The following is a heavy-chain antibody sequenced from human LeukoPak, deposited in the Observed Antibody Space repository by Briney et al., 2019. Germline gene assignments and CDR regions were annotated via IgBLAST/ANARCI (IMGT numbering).Heavy chain of an antibody. CDR3: ARDQSVRLLQTSSTYFKHVFAI. Sequence: GASEKVSCKTSGYTFTNYGISWVRQAPGLGLELMGWMSAYNGNTNYAQKVQGRVTMTTDTSTSTAYMELRSLRFDDTAVYYCARDQSVRLLQTSSTYFKHVFAIWGQGSMVTVSS. D-gene: IGHD6-13*01. CDR1: GYTFTNYG. CDR2: MSAYNGNT. V-gene: IGHV1-18*01. J-gene: IGHJ3*02.